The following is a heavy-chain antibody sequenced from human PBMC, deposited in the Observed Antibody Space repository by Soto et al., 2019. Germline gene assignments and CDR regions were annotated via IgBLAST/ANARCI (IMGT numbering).Heavy chain of an antibody. CDR1: GFTFRNNG. V-gene: IGHV3-30*18. CDR2: ISYDGSNK. Sequence: QVQLVESGGGVVQPGRSLRLSCAASGFTFRNNGMHWVRQAPGKGLEWVAVISYDGSNKYYADSVKGRFSISRDNSKNTLYLQMNSLRAEDTAVYYCAKGDWFDPWGQGTLVTVSS. CDR3: AKGDWFDP. J-gene: IGHJ5*02.